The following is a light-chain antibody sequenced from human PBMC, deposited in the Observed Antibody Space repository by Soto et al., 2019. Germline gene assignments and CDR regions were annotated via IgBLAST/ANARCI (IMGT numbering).Light chain of an antibody. CDR3: QQDNGFPIS. J-gene: IGKJ5*01. V-gene: IGKV1-5*03. Sequence: DIQMTQPPCSLSGSVGDSVGLTCLASQSISTWLAWYQQKPGKAPKLLIYKASGLESGVPSRFSVCGSGTESAHAISRRSRDYCSTDLRQQDNGFPISCGQGTRLEIK. CDR1: QSISTW. CDR2: KAS.